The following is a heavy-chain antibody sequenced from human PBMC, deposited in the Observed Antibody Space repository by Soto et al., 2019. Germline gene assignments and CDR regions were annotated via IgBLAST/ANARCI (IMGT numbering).Heavy chain of an antibody. CDR3: ARGLASGDY. CDR1: GYTFTNFY. Sequence: QVQLVQSGAEVKEPGASVKISCKGSGYTFTNFYIHWVRQAPGQGLEWMGIVNPNGGSTNYAQNFKGRITISRDTSTSTVYMDLSSLRSDDTAVYYCARGLASGDYWGQGTLVTVSS. V-gene: IGHV1-46*01. D-gene: IGHD6-6*01. CDR2: VNPNGGST. J-gene: IGHJ4*02.